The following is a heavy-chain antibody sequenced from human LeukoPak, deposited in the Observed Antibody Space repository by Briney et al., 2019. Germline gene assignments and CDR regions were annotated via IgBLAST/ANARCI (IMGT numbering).Heavy chain of an antibody. Sequence: SVKVSCKASGGTFSGYAISWVRQAPGQGLEWMGGIIPIFGTANYAQKFQGRVTITADESTSTAYMELSSLRSEDTAVYYCARDDSYCSGGSCYENWFDPWGQGTLVTVSS. CDR3: ARDDSYCSGGSCYENWFDP. CDR2: IIPIFGTA. J-gene: IGHJ5*02. CDR1: GGTFSGYA. D-gene: IGHD2-15*01. V-gene: IGHV1-69*13.